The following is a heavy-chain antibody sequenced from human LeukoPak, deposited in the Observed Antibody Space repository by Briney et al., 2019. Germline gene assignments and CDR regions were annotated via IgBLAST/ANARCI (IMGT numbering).Heavy chain of an antibody. J-gene: IGHJ4*02. D-gene: IGHD5-18*01. Sequence: SETLSLTCTVSGGSISSGGYYWSWIRQHPGKGLEWIGYIYYSGSTYYNPSLKSRVTISVDTSKNQFSLKLSSVTAADTAVYYCARERSTQLWFFDYWGQGTLVTVSS. CDR3: ARERSTQLWFFDY. V-gene: IGHV4-31*03. CDR2: IYYSGST. CDR1: GGSISSGGYY.